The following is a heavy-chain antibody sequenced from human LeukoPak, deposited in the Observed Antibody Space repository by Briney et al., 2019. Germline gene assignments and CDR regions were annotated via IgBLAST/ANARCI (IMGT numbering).Heavy chain of an antibody. Sequence: GESLKISCKGSGYSFTDYWIGWVRQMPGKGLEGMGIIYPGDSDTRYSPSFQGQVTISADKSISTAYLQWSSLKASDTAMYYCARHLRLGELSLYSNWFDPWGQGTLVTVSS. CDR1: GYSFTDYW. D-gene: IGHD3-16*02. J-gene: IGHJ5*02. CDR2: IYPGDSDT. V-gene: IGHV5-51*01. CDR3: ARHLRLGELSLYSNWFDP.